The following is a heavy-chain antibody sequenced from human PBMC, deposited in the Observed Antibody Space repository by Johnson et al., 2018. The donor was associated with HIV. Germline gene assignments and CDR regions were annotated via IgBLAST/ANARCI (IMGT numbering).Heavy chain of an antibody. CDR3: TRGIVVPAATGAFDI. J-gene: IGHJ3*02. Sequence: QVQLVESGGGLVKPGGSLRLSCAASGFTFSDHYMSWIRQAPGKGLEWVSYISSSGSTKYYTDSLKGRLTISRDNAKNSLYLQMNSLKTEDTAVYYCTRGIVVPAATGAFDIWGQGTMVTVSS. CDR2: ISSSGSTK. D-gene: IGHD2-2*01. V-gene: IGHV3-11*01. CDR1: GFTFSDHY.